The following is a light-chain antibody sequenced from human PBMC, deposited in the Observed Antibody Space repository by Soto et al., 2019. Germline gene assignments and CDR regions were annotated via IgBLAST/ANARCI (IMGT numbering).Light chain of an antibody. J-gene: IGKJ1*01. CDR3: MQALQTRT. Sequence: DLVMTQSPLSLPVTPGEPASISCRSSQSLLHSNGYNYLDWYLQKPGQSPQLLIYLGSNRASGVPDRFSGSGSGTDFTLKISRGEAEDVGVYYCMQALQTRTFGQGTKVEIK. CDR1: QSLLHSNGYNY. V-gene: IGKV2-28*01. CDR2: LGS.